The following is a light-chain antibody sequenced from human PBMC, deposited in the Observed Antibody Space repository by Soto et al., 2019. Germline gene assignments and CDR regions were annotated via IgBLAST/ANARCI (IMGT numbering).Light chain of an antibody. Sequence: QSALTQPRSVSGSPGQSVTISCTGTSSDIGDYNYVSWYQQHPGKAPKFIIYDVSKRPSGVPDRFSGSKSGNTASLTISGRQSEDEADYYCCSYAGSYTWVFGGGTKLTV. J-gene: IGLJ3*02. CDR2: DVS. V-gene: IGLV2-11*01. CDR1: SSDIGDYNY. CDR3: CSYAGSYTWV.